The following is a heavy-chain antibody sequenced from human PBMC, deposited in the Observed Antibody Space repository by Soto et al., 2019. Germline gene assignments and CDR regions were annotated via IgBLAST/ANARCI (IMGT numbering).Heavy chain of an antibody. V-gene: IGHV4-39*01. CDR3: AGDVVVGGGTPLIPYFQR. CDR2: IYSDGST. J-gene: IGHJ1*01. D-gene: IGHD2-15*01. CDR1: GVSISSSMYY. Sequence: QLQLQESGPGLMKPSETLSLTCTVSGVSISSSMYYWGWIRQAPGKGLEWIGSIYSDGSTYYSPSLRSRVTMSVDTSKKQLSLKLSSATAADTAVYYCAGDVVVGGGTPLIPYFQRWGQGTLVTVSS.